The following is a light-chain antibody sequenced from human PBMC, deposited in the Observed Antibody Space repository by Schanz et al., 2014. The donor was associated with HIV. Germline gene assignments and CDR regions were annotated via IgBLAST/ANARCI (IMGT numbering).Light chain of an antibody. V-gene: IGLV2-8*01. J-gene: IGLJ2*01. CDR2: EVS. CDR3: SSHAGRNSFVV. CDR1: SSDVGGYNY. Sequence: QSALTQPPSASGSPGQSVTISCTGTSSDVGGYNYVSWYQQHPGKAPKLMIYEVSERPSGVPDRFSGSKSGNTASLTISGLQPEDEADYYCSSHAGRNSFVVFGGGTKLTVL.